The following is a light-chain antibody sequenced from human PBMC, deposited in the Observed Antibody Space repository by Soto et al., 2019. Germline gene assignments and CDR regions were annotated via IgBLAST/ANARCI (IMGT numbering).Light chain of an antibody. CDR2: ATS. J-gene: IGKJ2*01. CDR1: QSGGSY. V-gene: IGKV3-20*01. CDR3: QQYNRSPRT. Sequence: EIVLTQSPGTLSLSPGETATLSCRASQSGGSYLAWYQQKPCQAPRLLIYATSSRAAGIPDRFSGSGSGTDFTLTISTLEPEDCAVYYCQQYNRSPRTFGQGTKLEIK.